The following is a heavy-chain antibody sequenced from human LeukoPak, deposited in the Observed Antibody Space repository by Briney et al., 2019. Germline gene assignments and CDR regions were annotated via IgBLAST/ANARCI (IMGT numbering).Heavy chain of an antibody. D-gene: IGHD3-10*01. J-gene: IGHJ6*03. CDR3: ARGATRRSFGEDYYYYMDV. CDR1: GGSISSSSYY. Sequence: SETLSLTRTVSGGSISSSSYYWGWIRQPPGKGLEWIGSIYYSGSTYYNPSLKSRVTISENKSLNQFSLRLSSVTAADTAVYFCARGATRRSFGEDYYYYMDVWGKGTTVTVSS. CDR2: IYYSGST. V-gene: IGHV4-39*07.